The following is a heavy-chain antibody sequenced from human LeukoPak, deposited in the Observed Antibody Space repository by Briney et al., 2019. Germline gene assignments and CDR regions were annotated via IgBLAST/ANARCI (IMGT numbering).Heavy chain of an antibody. CDR2: INHSGRN. D-gene: IGHD2-2*02. CDR1: GFSFNGDW. V-gene: IGHV4-34*01. CDR3: AGGYCSSTSCYTRYYYYYGMDV. Sequence: GSLRLSCVASGFSFNGDWMNWVRQPPGKGLEWIGEINHSGRNNFNPSLKSRVTISVDTSKNQFSLKLSSVTAAGTAVYYCAGGYCSSTSCYTRYYYYYGMDVWGQGTTVTVSS. J-gene: IGHJ6*02.